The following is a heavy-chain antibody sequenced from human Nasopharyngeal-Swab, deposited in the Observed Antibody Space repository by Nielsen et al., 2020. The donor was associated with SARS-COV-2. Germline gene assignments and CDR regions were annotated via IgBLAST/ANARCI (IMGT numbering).Heavy chain of an antibody. D-gene: IGHD6-13*01. Sequence: GESLKISCAASGFTFSSYWMHWVRQAPGKGLVWVSRINSDGSSTSYADSVKGRFTISRDNAKNTPYLQMNSLRAEDTAVYYCARWSSSWSLVTWGQGTLVTVSS. J-gene: IGHJ4*02. CDR1: GFTFSSYW. CDR2: INSDGSST. CDR3: ARWSSSWSLVT. V-gene: IGHV3-74*01.